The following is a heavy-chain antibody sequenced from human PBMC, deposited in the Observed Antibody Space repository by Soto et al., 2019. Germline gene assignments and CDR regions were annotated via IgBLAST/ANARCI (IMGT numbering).Heavy chain of an antibody. CDR1: GFTFSSYG. Sequence: GGSLRLSCAASGFTFSSYGMHWVRQAPGKGLKWVAVIWYDGSNKYYAEYVKGRFTISRDNSKNTLYLQMNSLRAEDTAVYYCARDTYYDFWSGYYTDYFDYWGQGTLVTVSS. D-gene: IGHD3-3*01. V-gene: IGHV3-33*01. CDR3: ARDTYYDFWSGYYTDYFDY. CDR2: IWYDGSNK. J-gene: IGHJ4*02.